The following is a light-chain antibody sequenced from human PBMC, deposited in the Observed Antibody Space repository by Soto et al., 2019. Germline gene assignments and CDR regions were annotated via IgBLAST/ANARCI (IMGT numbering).Light chain of an antibody. CDR1: QSVSSNY. J-gene: IGKJ1*01. CDR2: GAS. V-gene: IGKV3-20*01. CDR3: QQYGSSPRT. Sequence: EIVLTQSPGILYLSPGERATLSCRASQSVSSNYLAWYQQRPGQPPNLLIYGASSRATGIPDRFSGSGSGTDFTLTISRLEPEDFAVYYCQQYGSSPRTFGQGTKVDIK.